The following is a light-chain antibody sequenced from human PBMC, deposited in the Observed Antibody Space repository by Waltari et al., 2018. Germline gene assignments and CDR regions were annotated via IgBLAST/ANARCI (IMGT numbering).Light chain of an antibody. V-gene: IGKV3-11*01. CDR2: DAS. CDR3: QQRRTWPLT. Sequence: EIVLTQSPATLSLSPGERATLSCRASQNVSYYLAWYQQRPGQAPRLLIYDASSRATGIPARFSGSGSETDFTLTISSLEPEDFAVYYCQQRRTWPLTFGGGTKVEI. CDR1: QNVSYY. J-gene: IGKJ4*01.